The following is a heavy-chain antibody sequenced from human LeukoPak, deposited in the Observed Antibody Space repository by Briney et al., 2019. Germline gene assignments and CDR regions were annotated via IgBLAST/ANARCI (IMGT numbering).Heavy chain of an antibody. CDR2: IYYSGTT. D-gene: IGHD3-10*01. Sequence: SETLSPTCIVSGGSITSSSYYGGWIRQPPGKALEWIGSIYYSGTTYYNPSLKSRVTISVDTSKKQLSLQLSSVTAADTAVYYCARLPYYYGSGSYGGKDYWGQGTLVTVSS. CDR1: GGSITSSSYY. J-gene: IGHJ4*02. CDR3: ARLPYYYGSGSYGGKDY. V-gene: IGHV4-39*01.